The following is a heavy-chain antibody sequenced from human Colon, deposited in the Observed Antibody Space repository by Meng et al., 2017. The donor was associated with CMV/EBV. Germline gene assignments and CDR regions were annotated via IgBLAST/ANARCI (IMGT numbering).Heavy chain of an antibody. CDR1: GGSLSSSSFN. CDR2: IYYSGRT. Sequence: SETLSLTCTVSGGSLSSSSFNWGWIRQHSGKGLDWIGSIYYSGRTYYNTYLKSRVTISIDTSKNQFSLKLTSVTAADTDVYYCAGVQSTKYYYSSGDYWGQGTLVTVSS. J-gene: IGHJ4*02. D-gene: IGHD3-10*01. CDR3: AGVQSTKYYYSSGDY. V-gene: IGHV4-39*07.